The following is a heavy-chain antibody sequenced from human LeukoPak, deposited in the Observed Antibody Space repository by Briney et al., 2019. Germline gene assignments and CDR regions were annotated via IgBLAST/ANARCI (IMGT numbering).Heavy chain of an antibody. CDR3: ARVGCSGGSCYSWMYYFDY. D-gene: IGHD2-15*01. CDR2: INHSGST. Sequence: PSETLSLTCAVYGGSFSGYYWSWIRQPPGKGLEWIGEINHSGSTNYNPSLKSRVTISVDTSKNQFSLKLSSVTAADTAVYYCARVGCSGGSCYSWMYYFDYWGQGTLVTVSS. J-gene: IGHJ4*02. V-gene: IGHV4-34*01. CDR1: GGSFSGYY.